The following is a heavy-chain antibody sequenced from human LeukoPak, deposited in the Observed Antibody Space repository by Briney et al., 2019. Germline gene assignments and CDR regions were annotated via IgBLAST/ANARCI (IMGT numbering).Heavy chain of an antibody. J-gene: IGHJ4*02. CDR2: ISKEGSNK. D-gene: IGHD5-12*01. CDR1: GFTFSSYA. CDR3: ARGHARGYDFPNDY. V-gene: IGHV3-30*04. Sequence: GGSLRLSCAASGFTFSSYAMHWVRQAPGKGLEWVAVISKEGSNKYYADSGKGRFTISRDNSKNTLYLQMNSLRAEDTAVYYCARGHARGYDFPNDYWGQGTLVTVSS.